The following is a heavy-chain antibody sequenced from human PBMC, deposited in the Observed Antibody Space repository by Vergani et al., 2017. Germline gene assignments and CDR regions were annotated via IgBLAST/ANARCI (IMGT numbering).Heavy chain of an antibody. D-gene: IGHD3-16*01. CDR2: IIPIFVTA. CDR1: GGTFRSYA. V-gene: IGHV1-69*06. CDR3: ARDWGTGGTNNWFDP. J-gene: IGHJ5*02. Sequence: QGQLVQSGAELKKPGSSLTVSCKASGGTFRSYAISWVRQAPGQGLEWMGVIIPIFVTAHYAQKFQGRVTTTADKSTSTAYMELSSLRSEDTAVYYCARDWGTGGTNNWFDPWGQGTLVTVSS.